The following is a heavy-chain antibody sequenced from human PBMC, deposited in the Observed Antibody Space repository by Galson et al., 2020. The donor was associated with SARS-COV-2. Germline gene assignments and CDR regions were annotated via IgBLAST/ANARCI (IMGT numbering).Heavy chain of an antibody. CDR1: GFTVSSNY. J-gene: IGHJ5*02. Sequence: GGSLRLSCAASGFTVSSNYMSWVRQAPGKGLEWVSVIYSGGSTYYADSVKGRFTISRDNSKNTLYLQMNSLRAEDTAVYYCARVDSSSQDWFDPWGQGTLVTVSS. D-gene: IGHD6-13*01. CDR2: IYSGGST. CDR3: ARVDSSSQDWFDP. V-gene: IGHV3-53*01.